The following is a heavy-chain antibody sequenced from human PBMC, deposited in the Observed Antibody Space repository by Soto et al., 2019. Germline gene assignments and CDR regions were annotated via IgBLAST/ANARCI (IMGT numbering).Heavy chain of an antibody. J-gene: IGHJ5*02. Sequence: GGSLRLSCVASGFTFSSYSMNWVRQAPGKGLEWVSSISSSSSYIYYADSVKGRFTISRXXXXXXXXXXXXXXXAEDXXXXXCASGVSVVAAGFDPWGQGTLVTVSS. CDR1: GFTFSSYS. CDR3: ASGVSVVAAGFDP. D-gene: IGHD3-3*01. V-gene: IGHV3-21*01. CDR2: ISSSSSYI.